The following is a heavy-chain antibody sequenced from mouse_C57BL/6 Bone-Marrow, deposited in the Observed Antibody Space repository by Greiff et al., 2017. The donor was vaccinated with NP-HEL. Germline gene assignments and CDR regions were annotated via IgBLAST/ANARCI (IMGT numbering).Heavy chain of an antibody. CDR3: ARGIYYDYDGYWYFDV. CDR1: GYTFTTYP. Sequence: QVQLQQSGAELVKPGASVKMSCKASGYTFTTYPIEWMKQNHGKSLEWIGNFHPYNDDTKYNEKFKGKATLTVEKSSSTVYLELSRLTSDDSAVYYCARGIYYDYDGYWYFDVWGTGTTVTVSS. D-gene: IGHD2-4*01. J-gene: IGHJ1*03. V-gene: IGHV1-47*01. CDR2: FHPYNDDT.